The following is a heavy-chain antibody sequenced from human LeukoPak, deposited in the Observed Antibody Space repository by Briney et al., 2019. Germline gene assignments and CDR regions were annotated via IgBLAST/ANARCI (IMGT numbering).Heavy chain of an antibody. Sequence: PSETLSLTCTVSGGSISSYYWSWIRQPPGKGLEWIGYIYTSGSTNYNPSLKSRVTISVDTSKNQFSLKLSSVTAADTAVYYCARGIPNYYYYYMDVWAKGPRSPSP. J-gene: IGHJ6*03. CDR2: IYTSGST. CDR1: GGSISSYY. CDR3: ARGIPNYYYYYMDV. V-gene: IGHV4-4*09.